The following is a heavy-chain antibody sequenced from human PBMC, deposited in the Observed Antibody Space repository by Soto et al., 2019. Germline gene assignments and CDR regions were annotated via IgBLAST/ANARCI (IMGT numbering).Heavy chain of an antibody. D-gene: IGHD2-21*01. CDR1: VFTLSNIG. CDR2: ISAGGKTK. CDR3: AKESGGERYAAYFAL. V-gene: IGHV3-30*18. J-gene: IGHJ4*02. Sequence: QVQLVESGGGVVQPGTSLRLACAASVFTLSNIGMQWVSQDPGKGLEWVAVISAGGKTKYYADSVKGRFTISRDNSKNPRFLQMNSRRTEDTAVYSCAKESGGERYAAYFALWGQGTLVTVSA.